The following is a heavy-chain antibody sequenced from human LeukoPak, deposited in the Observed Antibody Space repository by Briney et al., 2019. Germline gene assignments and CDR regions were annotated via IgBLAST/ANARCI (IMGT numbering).Heavy chain of an antibody. CDR1: GFTVSSNY. Sequence: PGGSLRLSCVASGFTVSSNYMSWVRQAPGKGLEWVSVIFSGGTIYYADSVKGRFTISRDNSKNTLYLQMNSLRAEDTAVYYCAKDGAWIQLWLAYWGQGTLVTVSS. D-gene: IGHD5-18*01. V-gene: IGHV3-53*01. CDR2: IFSGGTI. J-gene: IGHJ4*02. CDR3: AKDGAWIQLWLAY.